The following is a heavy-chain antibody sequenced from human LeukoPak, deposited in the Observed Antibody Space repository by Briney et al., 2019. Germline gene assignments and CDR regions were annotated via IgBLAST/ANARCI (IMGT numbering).Heavy chain of an antibody. Sequence: SGRSLRLSCAASGFPFSGYGMNWVRQAPGKGLEWVTVISDDARNEDYADSVKGRFTISRDNSKNILYLQMNSLRAEDTAVYYCAKMMRVEFDYWGQGTLVTVSS. V-gene: IGHV3-30*18. D-gene: IGHD3-16*01. CDR1: GFPFSGYG. J-gene: IGHJ4*02. CDR3: AKMMRVEFDY. CDR2: ISDDARNE.